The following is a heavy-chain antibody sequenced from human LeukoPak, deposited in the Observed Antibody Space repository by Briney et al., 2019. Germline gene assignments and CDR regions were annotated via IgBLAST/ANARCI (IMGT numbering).Heavy chain of an antibody. J-gene: IGHJ5*02. D-gene: IGHD3-22*01. V-gene: IGHV4-31*03. CDR3: ASANRGYYYDSSGYS. Sequence: SETLSLTCTVSGGSISSGGYYWSWISQHPGKGLEWIGYIYYSGSTYYNPSLKSRVTISVDTSKNQFSLKLSSVTAADTAVYYCASANRGYYYDSSGYSWGQGTLVTVSS. CDR1: GGSISSGGYY. CDR2: IYYSGST.